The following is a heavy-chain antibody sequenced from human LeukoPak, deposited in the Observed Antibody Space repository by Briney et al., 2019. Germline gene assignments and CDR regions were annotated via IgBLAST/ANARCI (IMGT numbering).Heavy chain of an antibody. D-gene: IGHD2-2*01. CDR1: GFLFYSYA. CDR3: AREGHCSSTSCYVGVRWFDP. V-gene: IGHV3-64*01. Sequence: GGSLRLSCSASGFLFYSYAMHWVRQAPGRGLEYVAAVTSSGSSTFHANSVKGRFTISRDNSKNTLYLQMDSLRPEDMAVYYCAREGHCSSTSCYVGVRWFDPWGQGTLVTVSS. CDR2: VTSSGSST. J-gene: IGHJ5*02.